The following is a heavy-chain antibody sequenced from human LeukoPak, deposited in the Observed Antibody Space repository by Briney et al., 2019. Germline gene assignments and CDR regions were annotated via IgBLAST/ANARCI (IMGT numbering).Heavy chain of an antibody. CDR3: AKGRPESSYYMDV. CDR2: TSSDGRDK. V-gene: IGHV3-30*18. CDR1: GFSFSTYG. Sequence: GGSLRLSCAASGFSFSTYGMHWVRQAPGKGLEWVAVTSSDGRDKYYADSIKGRFTISGDNSKNTLYLQMNSLRPEDTAVYYCAKGRPESSYYMDVWGKGTTVTVSS. J-gene: IGHJ6*03.